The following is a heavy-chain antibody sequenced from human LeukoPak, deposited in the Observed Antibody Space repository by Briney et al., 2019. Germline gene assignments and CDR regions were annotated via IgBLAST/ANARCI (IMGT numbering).Heavy chain of an antibody. CDR2: FDPEDGET. J-gene: IGHJ4*02. V-gene: IGHV1-24*01. CDR1: GYTLTELS. D-gene: IGHD3-10*01. Sequence: ASVTVSCKVSGYTLTELSMHWVRQAPGKGLEWMGGFDPEDGETIYAQKFQGRVTMTEDTSTDTAYMELSSLRSEDTAVYYCATAPYGSGNEPFDYWGQGTLVTVSS. CDR3: ATAPYGSGNEPFDY.